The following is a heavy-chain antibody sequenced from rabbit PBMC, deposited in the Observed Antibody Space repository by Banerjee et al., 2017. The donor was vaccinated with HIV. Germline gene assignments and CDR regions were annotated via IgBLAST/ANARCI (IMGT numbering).Heavy chain of an antibody. D-gene: IGHD1-1*01. CDR2: IYGGSSGST. V-gene: IGHV1S40*01. CDR1: GFTLSSYW. CDR3: ARDFYSSSNL. J-gene: IGHJ4*01. Sequence: QSLEESGGDLVKPGASLTLTCTASGFTLSSYWMCWVRQAPGKGLEWIACIYGGSSGSTYYASWAKGRFTISKTSSTTVTLQMTSLTAADTATYFCARDFYSSSNLWGPGTLVTVS.